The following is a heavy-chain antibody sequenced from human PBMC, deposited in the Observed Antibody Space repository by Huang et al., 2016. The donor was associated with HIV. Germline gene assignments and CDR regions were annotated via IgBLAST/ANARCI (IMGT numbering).Heavy chain of an antibody. D-gene: IGHD6-19*01. CDR2: RAVDVGNK. CDR1: GFTFRDPP. J-gene: IGHJ4*02. CDR3: ARDTTTVAGLDF. V-gene: IGHV3-30*14. Sequence: QVQLVESGGGVVKPGRFLRLSCAVSGFTFRDPPMHWVRQATGKGLEWVAVRAVDVGNKVYAVFVRGRFTISRDNSKNILYLQLNSLTPADTSIYYCARDTTTVAGLDFWGQGALVTVSS.